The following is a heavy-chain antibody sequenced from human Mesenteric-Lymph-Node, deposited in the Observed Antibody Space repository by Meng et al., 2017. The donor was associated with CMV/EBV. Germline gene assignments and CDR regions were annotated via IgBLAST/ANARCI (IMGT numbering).Heavy chain of an antibody. CDR1: GFTFSSYA. CDR2: INSNGGST. J-gene: IGHJ5*02. Sequence: GESLKISCAASGFTFSSYAMHWVRQAPGKGLEYVSAINSNGGSTYYADSVKGRFTISRDNAKNTLYLQMNSLRAEDTALYYCARDLSSHYYSSGNYYTLRWFDPWGQGTLVTVSS. V-gene: IGHV3-64*02. CDR3: ARDLSSHYYSSGNYYTLRWFDP. D-gene: IGHD3-10*01.